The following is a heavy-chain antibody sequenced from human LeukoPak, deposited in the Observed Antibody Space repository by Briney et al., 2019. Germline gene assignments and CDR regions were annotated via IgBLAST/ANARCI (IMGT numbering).Heavy chain of an antibody. J-gene: IGHJ2*01. D-gene: IGHD3-16*02. V-gene: IGHV3-53*01. CDR1: GFTVSSNY. Sequence: GGSLRLSCAASGFTVSSNYMSWVRQAPGKGLEWVSVSYSGGSSYYADSVKGRFTISRDNSKNTLYLQMNTLRAEDTAVYFCAREEHYRRYFALWGRGTLVTISS. CDR3: AREEHYRRYFAL. CDR2: SYSGGSS.